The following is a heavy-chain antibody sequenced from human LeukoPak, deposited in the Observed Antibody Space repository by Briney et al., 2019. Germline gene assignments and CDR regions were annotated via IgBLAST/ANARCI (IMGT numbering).Heavy chain of an antibody. Sequence: GRSLRLSCTTSGFTFADHLMSWVRQAPGKGLEWVGFIKPKASGGTAEFATSVKGRFTISRDDSKSIAYLEMNSLKTEDTGFYHCTGGWFEESWGQGTLVTVSS. CDR3: TGGWFEES. D-gene: IGHD3-10*01. CDR2: IKPKASGGTA. V-gene: IGHV3-49*04. CDR1: GFTFADHL. J-gene: IGHJ4*02.